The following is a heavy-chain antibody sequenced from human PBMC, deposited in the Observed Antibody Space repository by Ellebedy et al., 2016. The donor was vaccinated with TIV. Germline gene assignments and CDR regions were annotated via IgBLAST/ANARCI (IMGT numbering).Heavy chain of an antibody. CDR3: ARLLGHCTNGVCYSGRLDV. Sequence: GESLKISCAASAFNASWHYMSWVRQAPGKGLEWVSLIYGGGRTYSADSVKGRFIISRDNSKNTVYLQMNSLRVGDTAIYYCARLLGHCTNGVCYSGRLDVWGQGTTVTVSS. V-gene: IGHV3-53*01. D-gene: IGHD2-8*01. CDR2: IYGGGRT. J-gene: IGHJ6*02. CDR1: AFNASWHY.